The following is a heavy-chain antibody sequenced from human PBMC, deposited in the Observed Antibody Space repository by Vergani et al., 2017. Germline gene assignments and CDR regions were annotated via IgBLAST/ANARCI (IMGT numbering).Heavy chain of an antibody. J-gene: IGHJ4*02. CDR3: AKGGWYYDILTGYGGQYYFDY. CDR2: ISGSGGST. V-gene: IGHV3-23*01. D-gene: IGHD3-9*01. CDR1: GFTFSSYA. Sequence: EVQLLESGGGLVQPGGSLRLSCAASGFTFSSYAMSWVRQAPGKGLEWVSAISGSGGSTYYADSVTGRFTISRDNSKNTLYLQMNSLRAEDTAVYYCAKGGWYYDILTGYGGQYYFDYWGQGTLVTVSS.